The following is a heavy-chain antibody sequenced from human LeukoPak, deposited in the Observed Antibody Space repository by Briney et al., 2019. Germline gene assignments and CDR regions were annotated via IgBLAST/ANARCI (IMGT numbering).Heavy chain of an antibody. CDR2: IYYSGST. V-gene: IGHV4-59*01. CDR3: ARDQLPPSGWFDP. D-gene: IGHD1-1*01. Sequence: SETLSLTCTVSGGSISSYYWSWIRQPPGKGLEWIGYIYYSGSTNYNPSLKSRVTISVDTSKNQFSLKLSSVTAADTAVYYCARDQLPPSGWFDPWGQGTLVTVSS. J-gene: IGHJ5*02. CDR1: GGSISSYY.